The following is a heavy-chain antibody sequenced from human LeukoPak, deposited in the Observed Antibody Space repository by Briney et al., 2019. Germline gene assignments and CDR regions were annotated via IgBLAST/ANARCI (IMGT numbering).Heavy chain of an antibody. D-gene: IGHD6-6*01. CDR1: GFTFSSYE. V-gene: IGHV3-21*01. CDR2: ISSSSSYI. J-gene: IGHJ6*03. Sequence: GGSLRLSCAASGFTFSSYEMNWVRQAPGKGLEWVSSISSSSSYIYYADSVKGRFTISRDNAKNSLYLQMNSLRAEDTAVYYCASPSPRIAARPYYYYYMDVWGKGTTVTVSS. CDR3: ASPSPRIAARPYYYYYMDV.